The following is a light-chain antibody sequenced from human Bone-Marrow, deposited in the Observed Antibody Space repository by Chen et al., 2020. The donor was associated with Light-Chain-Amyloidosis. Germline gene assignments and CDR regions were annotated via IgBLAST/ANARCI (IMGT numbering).Light chain of an antibody. CDR3: SSYTITNTLV. V-gene: IGLV2-14*01. J-gene: IGLJ1*01. Sequence: QSPRTPPPSVRGSPGQSITISGTGTSRDVGGDNQVSWYQQHPDKAPKLMYYEVTNRPSWVPDRFSGSKSDNTASLTISGLQTEDEADYFCSSYTITNTLVFGSGTRVTVL. CDR1: SRDVGGDNQ. CDR2: EVT.